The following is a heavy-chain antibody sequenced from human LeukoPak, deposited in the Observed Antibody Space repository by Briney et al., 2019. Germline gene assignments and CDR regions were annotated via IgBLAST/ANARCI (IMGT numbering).Heavy chain of an antibody. CDR3: VRGKANYGSGSDV. J-gene: IGHJ6*04. Sequence: GGSLRLSCVASGFTFSSYWMTWVRQAPGKGLEWVANIKTDGSQIYYVDSVKGRFTIPRDNARNSLYLQMNSLRAEDTAVYYCVRGKANYGSGSDVWGKGTTVTVSS. CDR2: IKTDGSQI. CDR1: GFTFSSYW. V-gene: IGHV3-7*04. D-gene: IGHD3-10*01.